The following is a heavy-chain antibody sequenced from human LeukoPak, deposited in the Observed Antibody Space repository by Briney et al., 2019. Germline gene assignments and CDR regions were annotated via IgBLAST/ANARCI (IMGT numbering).Heavy chain of an antibody. J-gene: IGHJ5*02. V-gene: IGHV3-30*03. CDR3: AVPYYYDSSGYSRPFDP. CDR2: ISYDGSNK. CDR1: GFTFSSYG. D-gene: IGHD3-22*01. Sequence: AGGSLRLSCTASGFTFSSYGMHWVRQAPGKGLEWVAVISYDGSNKYYADSVKGRFTISRDNSKNTLYLQMNSLRAEDTAVYYCAVPYYYDSSGYSRPFDPWGQGTLVTVSS.